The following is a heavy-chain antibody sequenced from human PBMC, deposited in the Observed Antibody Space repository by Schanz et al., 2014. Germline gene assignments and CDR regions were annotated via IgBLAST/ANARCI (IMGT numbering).Heavy chain of an antibody. V-gene: IGHV3-23*01. CDR3: ARIGGSVFDY. D-gene: IGHD3-10*01. CDR1: GFTFSTHA. J-gene: IGHJ4*02. Sequence: EMQLLESGGGLIQPGGSLRLSCAASGFTFSTHAMSWVRQAPGKGLEWVSAISGGGGTTYYADSVRGRFTISRDNSKNTLYLQMNSLRAEDTAVYYCARIGGSVFDYWAQGTLVAVSS. CDR2: ISGGGGTT.